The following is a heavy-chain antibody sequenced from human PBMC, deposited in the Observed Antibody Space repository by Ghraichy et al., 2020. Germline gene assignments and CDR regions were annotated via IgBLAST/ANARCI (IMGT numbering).Heavy chain of an antibody. D-gene: IGHD6-19*01. CDR3: ARESVAVAGLDS. J-gene: IGHJ4*02. CDR1: GGSVSGHF. V-gene: IGHV4-4*07. Sequence: SCTVSGGSVSGHFWTWVRQPAGKGLEWIGRVFVSGDTNYNPSLKSRLTISLDTSKNQFSLTLTSVTAADTALYYCARESVAVAGLDSWGQGIPVTVSS. CDR2: VFVSGDT.